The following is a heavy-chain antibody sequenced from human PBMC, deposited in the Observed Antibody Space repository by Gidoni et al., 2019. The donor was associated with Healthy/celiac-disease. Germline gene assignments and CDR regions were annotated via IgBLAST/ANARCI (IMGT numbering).Heavy chain of an antibody. CDR3: ARSLFRGRAVVVYNWFDP. V-gene: IGHV4-38-2*02. CDR1: GYSISSAYY. D-gene: IGHD6-19*01. Sequence: QLQLQESGPGLVQPSETLSLPRTVSGYSISSAYYLGWIRQPPGKGLEWIGSIYHSGSTYYNPSFNSRVTISGDTSKNEFSLKLSSVTAADTAVYYCARSLFRGRAVVVYNWFDPWGQGTLVTVSS. J-gene: IGHJ5*02. CDR2: IYHSGST.